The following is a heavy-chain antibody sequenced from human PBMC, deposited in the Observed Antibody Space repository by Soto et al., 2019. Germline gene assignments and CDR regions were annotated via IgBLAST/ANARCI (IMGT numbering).Heavy chain of an antibody. Sequence: PGGSLRLSCAASGFTFSSYAMSWVRQAPGQGLEWVAVLWYGGKYKSYADSVKGRFTVSGDTSNSTLYLQMDNLRVEDTAVYYCARSNGGWYFYLWGRGTVVTVPQ. V-gene: IGHV3-33*08. CDR1: GFTFSSYA. J-gene: IGHJ2*01. CDR3: ARSNGGWYFYL. D-gene: IGHD4-17*01. CDR2: LWYGGKYK.